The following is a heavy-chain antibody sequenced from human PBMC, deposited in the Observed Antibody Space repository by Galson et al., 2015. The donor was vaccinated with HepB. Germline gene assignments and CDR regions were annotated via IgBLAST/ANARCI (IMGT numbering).Heavy chain of an antibody. J-gene: IGHJ4*02. V-gene: IGHV1-69*13. CDR2: IIPIFGTA. D-gene: IGHD2-2*01. Sequence: SVKVSCKASGGTFSSYAISWVRQAPGQGLEWMGGIIPIFGTANYAQKFQGRVTITADESTSTAYMELGSLRSEDTAVYYCARDEGPWGYCSSTSCYGNDYWGQGTLVTVSS. CDR1: GGTFSSYA. CDR3: ARDEGPWGYCSSTSCYGNDY.